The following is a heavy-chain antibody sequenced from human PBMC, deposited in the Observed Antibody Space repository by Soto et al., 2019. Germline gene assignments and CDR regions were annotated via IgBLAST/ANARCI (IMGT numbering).Heavy chain of an antibody. V-gene: IGHV3-21*01. CDR2: ISSSSTNI. CDR3: AKDSEGIAAAGEFDY. Sequence: PGGSLRLSCAASGFTFSSYSMNWVRQAPGKGLEWVSSISSSSTNIYYADSVKGRFTISRDNAKNSLYLQMNSLRAEDTAVYYCAKDSEGIAAAGEFDYWGQGTLVTVSS. J-gene: IGHJ4*02. CDR1: GFTFSSYS. D-gene: IGHD6-13*01.